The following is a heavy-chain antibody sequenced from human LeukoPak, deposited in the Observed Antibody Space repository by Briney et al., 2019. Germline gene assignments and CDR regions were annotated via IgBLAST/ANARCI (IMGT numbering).Heavy chain of an antibody. D-gene: IGHD2-15*01. Sequence: GGSLRLSCAASGFTFDDYGMSWVRQAPGKGLEWVSAISGGGGTTYYADSVKGRFTISRDNSRNTLYLQMNSLRVDDTAVYFCAKAPPPYCSGGSCFDAFDIWGQGTMVTVSS. V-gene: IGHV3-23*01. CDR1: GFTFDDYG. CDR3: AKAPPPYCSGGSCFDAFDI. CDR2: ISGGGGTT. J-gene: IGHJ3*02.